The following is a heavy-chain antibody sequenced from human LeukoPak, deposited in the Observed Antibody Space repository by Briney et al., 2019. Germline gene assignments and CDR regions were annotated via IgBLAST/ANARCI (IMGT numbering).Heavy chain of an antibody. D-gene: IGHD3-22*01. V-gene: IGHV1-2*02. CDR3: ARDTTYYYDSSGYS. Sequence: ASVKVSCKASGYTFTGYYMHWVRQAPGQGLEWMGWINPNSGGTNYAQKFQGRVTMTRDTSISTAYMELSRLRSDDTAVYYCARDTTYYYDSSGYSWGQGTLVTVSP. J-gene: IGHJ5*02. CDR2: INPNSGGT. CDR1: GYTFTGYY.